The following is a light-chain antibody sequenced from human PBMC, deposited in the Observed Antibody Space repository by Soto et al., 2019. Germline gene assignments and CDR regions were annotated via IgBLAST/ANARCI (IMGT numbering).Light chain of an antibody. CDR3: QQGEKCPLT. V-gene: IGKV1-12*01. CDR1: QGLSSS. J-gene: IGKJ2*01. CDR2: GAS. Sequence: DIQMTQSPPSVSASVGDNVTVSCRASQGLSSSLAWYQQKPGKAPKLLIYGASTVQSGVPSRFSGSGSATDFTLTIRSLQPEDFATYYCQQGEKCPLTFGQGTRVDI.